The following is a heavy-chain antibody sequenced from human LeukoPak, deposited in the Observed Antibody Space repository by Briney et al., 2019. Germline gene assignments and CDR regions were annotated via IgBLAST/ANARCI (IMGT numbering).Heavy chain of an antibody. CDR1: GYTFTGYY. CDR2: INPNSGNT. D-gene: IGHD3-10*01. CDR3: ARDYSGSRSSSFDP. J-gene: IGHJ5*02. Sequence: ASVKVSCKASGYTFTGYYMHWVRQAPGQGLEWMGWINPNSGNTGYAQNFQGRVTMTRDTSISTAYMELSSLRSEDTAVYYCARDYSGSRSSSFDPWGQGTLVTVSS. V-gene: IGHV1-8*02.